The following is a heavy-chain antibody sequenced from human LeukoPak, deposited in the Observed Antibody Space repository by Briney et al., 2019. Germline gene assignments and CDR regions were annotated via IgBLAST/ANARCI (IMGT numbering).Heavy chain of an antibody. CDR1: GFTFSNYA. V-gene: IGHV3-23*01. CDR2: TSGSGDYT. D-gene: IGHD3-9*01. CDR3: AKDPQEKRGDWFIRYFDP. J-gene: IGHJ5*02. Sequence: PGGSLRLSCAASGFTFSNYAMSWVRQAPGKGLEWVSATSGSGDYTYYADSVKGRFTISRDNSKNTVYLQMNSLRVEDTAVYYCAKDPQEKRGDWFIRYFDPWGQGSLVSVSS.